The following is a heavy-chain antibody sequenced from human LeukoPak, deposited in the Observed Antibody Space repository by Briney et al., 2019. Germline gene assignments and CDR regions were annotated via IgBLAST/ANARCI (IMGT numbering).Heavy chain of an antibody. CDR1: GGSISSYY. D-gene: IGHD6-19*01. V-gene: IGHV4-59*01. J-gene: IGHJ4*02. CDR3: ARVSSGRTFDY. Sequence: SETLSLTCTVSGGSISSYYWSWIRQPPGKGPEWIGYIYYSGSTNYNPSLKSRVTISVDTSKNQFSLKLSSVTAADTAVYYCARVSSGRTFDYWGQGTLVTVSS. CDR2: IYYSGST.